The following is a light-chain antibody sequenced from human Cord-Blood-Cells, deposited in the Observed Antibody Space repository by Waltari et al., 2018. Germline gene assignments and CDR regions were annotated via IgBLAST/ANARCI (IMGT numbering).Light chain of an antibody. J-gene: IGLJ3*02. V-gene: IGLV2-14*03. Sequence: QSALTQPAPVSGSPAQPITISCTGASSDVGRYNSVSWYPHHPGKATKHIIYDVSNRPSGVSNRFSGSKSGNTASLTISGLQAEDEADYYCSSYTSSSTLVFGGGTKLTVL. CDR1: SSDVGRYNS. CDR2: DVS. CDR3: SSYTSSSTLV.